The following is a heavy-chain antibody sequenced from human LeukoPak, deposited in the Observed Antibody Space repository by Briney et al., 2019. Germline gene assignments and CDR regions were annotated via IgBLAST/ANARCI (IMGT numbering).Heavy chain of an antibody. D-gene: IGHD6-19*01. V-gene: IGHV4-34*01. CDR1: GGPFSGYD. Sequence: SETLSLTCAVSGGPFSGYDWTWIRQPPGKGLEWIGEINHGGDSNYNSSLQSRLTISVDTSRNQFFLKLTSATAADTAVYYCARSLQWLLEDRYYYYMDVWGEGTSVTVSS. J-gene: IGHJ6*03. CDR3: ARSLQWLLEDRYYYYMDV. CDR2: INHGGDS.